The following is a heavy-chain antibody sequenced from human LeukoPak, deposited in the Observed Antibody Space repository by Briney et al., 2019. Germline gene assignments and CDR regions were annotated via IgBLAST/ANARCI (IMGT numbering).Heavy chain of an antibody. Sequence: SETLSLTCTVSGGSISSYYWSWIRQPPGKGLEWIGYIYYSGSTNYNPSLKSRVTISVDTSKNQFSLKLSSVTAADTAVYHCARVGEFSGSYGQLQEAYFDYWGQGTLVTVSS. CDR1: GGSISSYY. V-gene: IGHV4-59*01. J-gene: IGHJ4*02. CDR2: IYYSGST. CDR3: ARVGEFSGSYGQLQEAYFDY. D-gene: IGHD1-26*01.